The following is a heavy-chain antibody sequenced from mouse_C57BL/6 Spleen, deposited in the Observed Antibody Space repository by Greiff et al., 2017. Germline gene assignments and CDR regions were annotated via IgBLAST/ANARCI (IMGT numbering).Heavy chain of an antibody. V-gene: IGHV14-4*01. D-gene: IGHD1-1*01. Sequence: VHVKQSGAELVRPGASVKLSCTASGFNIKDDYMHWVKQRPEQGLEWIGWIDPENGDTESASKFQGKTTITADTSSNTAYLQLSSLTSEDTAVYYCTNYYYGSSYAMDYWGQGTSVTVSS. CDR1: GFNIKDDY. CDR3: TNYYYGSSYAMDY. J-gene: IGHJ4*01. CDR2: IDPENGDT.